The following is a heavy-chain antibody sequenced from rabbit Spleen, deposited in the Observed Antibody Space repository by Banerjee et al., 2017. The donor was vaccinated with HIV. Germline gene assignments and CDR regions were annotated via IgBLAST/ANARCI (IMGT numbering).Heavy chain of an antibody. Sequence: QSLEESGGDLVKPGASLTLTCTASGVSFSGNSYMCWVRQAPGKGLEWIACIDTGSSGFTYFASWAEGRFTISKTSSTTVTLQMTSLTAADTATYFCARDTSSSFSSYGMDLWGPGTLVTVS. CDR3: ARDTSSSFSSYGMDL. V-gene: IGHV1S40*01. J-gene: IGHJ6*01. D-gene: IGHD1-1*01. CDR2: IDTGSSGFT. CDR1: GVSFSGNSY.